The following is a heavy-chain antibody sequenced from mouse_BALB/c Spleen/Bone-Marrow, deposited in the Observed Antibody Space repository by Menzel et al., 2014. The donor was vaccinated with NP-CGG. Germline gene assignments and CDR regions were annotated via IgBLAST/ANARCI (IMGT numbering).Heavy chain of an antibody. D-gene: IGHD1-1*01. CDR2: IDPENGNT. J-gene: IGHJ2*02. V-gene: IGHV14-1*02. CDR1: GFNIKDYY. Sequence: EVQLQESGAELVRPGALVKLSCKASGFNIKDYYMHWVIQRPEQGLEWIGWIDPENGNTIYDPKFQGKASITADTSSNTAYLQLSSLTSEDTAVYYCARRYGSSFDYWGQGTFLTVAS. CDR3: ARRYGSSFDY.